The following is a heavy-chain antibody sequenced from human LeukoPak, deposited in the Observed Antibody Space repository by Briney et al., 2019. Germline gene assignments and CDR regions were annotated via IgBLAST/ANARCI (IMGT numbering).Heavy chain of an antibody. CDR3: ARVNSPYYNILTGYFY. Sequence: GASVKVSCKASGYTFTSFGTTWVRQAPGQGLEWVGWSSASNGSTKYAQKFQGRVAMTTDTSTSTAYMELSSLRSDDTAVYYCARVNSPYYNILTGYFYWGQGTLVTVSS. V-gene: IGHV1-18*01. D-gene: IGHD3-9*01. CDR1: GYTFTSFG. CDR2: SSASNGST. J-gene: IGHJ4*02.